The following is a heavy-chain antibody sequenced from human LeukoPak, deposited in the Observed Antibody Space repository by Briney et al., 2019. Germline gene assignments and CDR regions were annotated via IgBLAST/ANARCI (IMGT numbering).Heavy chain of an antibody. CDR2: INSDGTTT. J-gene: IGHJ5*02. Sequence: PGGSLRLSCASSAFNFTAYWMHWVRQDPRQGLLWVARINSDGTTTNYADSVKGRFTISRDNAKNTPFLQMNSLRAEDTAVYFCAVSNGGYGPWGQGALVTVSS. CDR1: AFNFTAYW. D-gene: IGHD5-12*01. CDR3: AVSNGGYGP. V-gene: IGHV3-74*01.